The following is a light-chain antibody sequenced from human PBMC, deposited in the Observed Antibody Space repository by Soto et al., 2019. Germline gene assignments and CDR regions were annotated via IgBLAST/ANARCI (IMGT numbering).Light chain of an antibody. CDR2: AVF. V-gene: IGKV1-9*01. CDR3: QQLDSYPLT. J-gene: IGKJ4*01. Sequence: DIPLTQSPSFLSASVGDRVTITCRASQDISNFLAWFQQKPGRAPKLLIYAVFTLQSGVPSRFSGSGSGAAFTLTISSLQPEDFATYYWQQLDSYPLTFCGGTKVEIK. CDR1: QDISNF.